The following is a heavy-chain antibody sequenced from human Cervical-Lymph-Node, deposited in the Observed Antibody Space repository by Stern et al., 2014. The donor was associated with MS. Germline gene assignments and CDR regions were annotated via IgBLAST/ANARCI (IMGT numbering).Heavy chain of an antibody. CDR2: MNHDSGAQ. D-gene: IGHD2-8*02. J-gene: IGHJ4*02. CDR3: TKAWYS. V-gene: IGHV1-8*03. CDR1: GYTFTRDA. Sequence: VQLVQSGAEVKKPGASVKVSCKTSGYTFTRDAINWVRQASGQGLEWMGRMNHDSGAQGYAQKFQGRLTITRATSISTAYMELTTLGSEDTAVYYCTKAWYSWGQGTLVIVSS.